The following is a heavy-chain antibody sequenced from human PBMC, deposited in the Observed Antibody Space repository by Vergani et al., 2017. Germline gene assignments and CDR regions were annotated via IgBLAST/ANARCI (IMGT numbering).Heavy chain of an antibody. V-gene: IGHV1-24*01. CDR2: FDPEHGEV. J-gene: IGHJ4*02. CDR1: GYSLTELT. D-gene: IGHD3-22*01. CDR3: AILTDYYDSSGYYLDY. Sequence: QVQLVQSGAEVKKPGASVKVSCQVSGYSLTELTIHWVRQAPGKGLEWMGGFDPEHGEVTFAHHIQGRVTMTEDRSTDTAYMELSRLRPADTALYYCAILTDYYDSSGYYLDYWGQGTLVTVSS.